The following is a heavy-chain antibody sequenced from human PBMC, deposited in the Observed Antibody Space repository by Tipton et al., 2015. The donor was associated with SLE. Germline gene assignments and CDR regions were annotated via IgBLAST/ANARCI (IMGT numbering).Heavy chain of an antibody. V-gene: IGHV3-11*06. Sequence: SLRLSCAASGFTFSDYYMSWIRQAPGKGLEWVSYISSSSSYTNYADSVKGRFTISRDNAKNSLYLQMNSLRAEDTAVYYCARHNSGSVVWFDPWGQGTLVTVSS. J-gene: IGHJ5*02. CDR3: ARHNSGSVVWFDP. D-gene: IGHD5-12*01. CDR1: GFTFSDYY. CDR2: ISSSSSYT.